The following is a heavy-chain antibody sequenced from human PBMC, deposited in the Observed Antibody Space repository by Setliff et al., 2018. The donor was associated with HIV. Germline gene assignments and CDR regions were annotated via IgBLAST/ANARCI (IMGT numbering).Heavy chain of an antibody. J-gene: IGHJ5*02. V-gene: IGHV4-38-2*01. CDR1: GYSISSGYY. CDR2: IYHSGST. CDR3: GRIPYGSGSFGWFDP. D-gene: IGHD3-10*01. Sequence: SETLSLTCAVSGYSISSGYYWGWIRQPPGKGLEWIGSIYHSGSTYYNPSLKSRVTISVDTSKNQFSLKLSSVTAADTAVYYCGRIPYGSGSFGWFDPWGRGTLVTVSS.